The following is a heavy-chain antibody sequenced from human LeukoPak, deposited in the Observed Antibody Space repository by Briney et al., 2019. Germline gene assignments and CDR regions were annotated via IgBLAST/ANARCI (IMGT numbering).Heavy chain of an antibody. D-gene: IGHD3-16*01. CDR2: IGTTSGAI. CDR3: AKDSTGGYFDY. Sequence: PGGSLRLSCAASGFTFNAFGMNWVRQAPGKGLEWVSYIGTTSGAIYYADSVKGRFTISRDSAKNSLYLQMNSLRAEDTAVYYCAKDSTGGYFDYWGQGTLVTVSS. J-gene: IGHJ4*02. V-gene: IGHV3-48*01. CDR1: GFTFNAFG.